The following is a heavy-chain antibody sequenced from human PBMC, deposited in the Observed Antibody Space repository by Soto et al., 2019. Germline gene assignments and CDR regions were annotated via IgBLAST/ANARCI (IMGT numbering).Heavy chain of an antibody. CDR1: GGSISSGGYS. CDR3: ARAFTSMVLFDY. J-gene: IGHJ4*02. V-gene: IGHV4-30-2*01. Sequence: SETLSLTCAVSGGSISSGGYSWSWIRQPPGQGLEWIGYLYYGGTTYSNPSLKSRVSISGDWSKNQFSLNLNSVTAADTAVYYCARAFTSMVLFDYWGPGTLVTVSS. D-gene: IGHD5-18*01. CDR2: LYYGGTT.